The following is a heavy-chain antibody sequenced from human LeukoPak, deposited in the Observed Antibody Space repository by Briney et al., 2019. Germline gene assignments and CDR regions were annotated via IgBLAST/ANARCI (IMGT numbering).Heavy chain of an antibody. CDR3: ARQFATAAADTRGYFDY. J-gene: IGHJ4*02. CDR2: FFVSGST. CDR1: GGSISSSSDY. Sequence: PSETLSLTCTVSGGSISSSSDYWGWIRQAPGMGLEWIGSFFVSGSTHYNPSLRSRATLFVDTSKNQFSLKLTSMTAADAATYFCARQFATAAADTRGYFDYWGQGTVVAVSS. V-gene: IGHV4-39*01. D-gene: IGHD6-25*01.